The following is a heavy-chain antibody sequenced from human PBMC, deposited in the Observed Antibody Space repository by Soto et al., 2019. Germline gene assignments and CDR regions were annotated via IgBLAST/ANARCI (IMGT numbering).Heavy chain of an antibody. CDR2: ISYDGTNK. J-gene: IGHJ6*02. D-gene: IGHD4-17*01. Sequence: QVQLVESGGGEVQPGRSLTISCAASGFTFSTYGMHWVRQTPGKGLEWVAVISYDGTNKFYSDSVKGRFTISRDNFKKTITLQMSSVRDDDTAVYSCAKDLQSYGDYDYYCYGMDVWGLGTRVTVSS. V-gene: IGHV3-30*18. CDR3: AKDLQSYGDYDYYCYGMDV. CDR1: GFTFSTYG.